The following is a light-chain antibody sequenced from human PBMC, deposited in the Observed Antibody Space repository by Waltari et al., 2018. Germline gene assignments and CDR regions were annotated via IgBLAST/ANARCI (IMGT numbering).Light chain of an antibody. CDR2: TAS. Sequence: DIQMTQSPSSLSASVGDRVTITCRASQYIGDFLHWYQHRPGRAPKPLIFTASNLQIGVPSRFSGSGSGTDFTLTITSLQPEDFATYYCQQTYITPISFCGGTKVQIK. CDR1: QYIGDF. V-gene: IGKV1-39*01. CDR3: QQTYITPIS. J-gene: IGKJ4*01.